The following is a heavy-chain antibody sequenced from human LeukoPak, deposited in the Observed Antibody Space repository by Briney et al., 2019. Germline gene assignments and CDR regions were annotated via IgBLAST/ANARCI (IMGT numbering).Heavy chain of an antibody. V-gene: IGHV3-53*01. CDR3: ARAAGTGYYFDY. CDR2: IYSGGST. J-gene: IGHJ4*02. D-gene: IGHD6-19*01. CDR1: GFTVSSNY. Sequence: GGSLRLSCAAFGFTVSSNYMSWVRQAPGKGLEWVSVIYSGGSTYYADSVKGRFTISRDNSKNTLYLQMNSLRAEDTAVYYCARAAGTGYYFDYWGQGTLVTVSS.